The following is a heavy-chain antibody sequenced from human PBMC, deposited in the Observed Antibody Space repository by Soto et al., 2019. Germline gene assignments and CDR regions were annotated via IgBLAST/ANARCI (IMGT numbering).Heavy chain of an antibody. V-gene: IGHV1-18*01. CDR3: ARAASTLAVAGPHDAFDI. CDR2: ISAYNGNT. Sequence: QVQLVQSGAEVKKPGASVKVSCKASGYTFTSYGISWVRQAPGQGLEWMGWISAYNGNTNYAQKLQGRVTLTTDTSTSTAYMELRSLRSDDTAMYYCARAASTLAVAGPHDAFDIWGQGTMVTVSS. J-gene: IGHJ3*02. D-gene: IGHD6-19*01. CDR1: GYTFTSYG.